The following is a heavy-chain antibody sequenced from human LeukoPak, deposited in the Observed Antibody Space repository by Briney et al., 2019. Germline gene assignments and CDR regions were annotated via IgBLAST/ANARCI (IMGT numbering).Heavy chain of an antibody. Sequence: GGSLRLSCAASGFAFSDYYINWIRQAPGQGLEWISYISHTSRTIYYAEPVKGRFTISRDNTEKLVYLQMNSLRADDTAVYYCARGAGSTTNPRGVYYYYMDVWGKGTTVTVSS. CDR3: ARGAGSTTNPRGVYYYYMDV. CDR2: ISHTSRTI. D-gene: IGHD1-26*01. J-gene: IGHJ6*03. CDR1: GFAFSDYY. V-gene: IGHV3-11*01.